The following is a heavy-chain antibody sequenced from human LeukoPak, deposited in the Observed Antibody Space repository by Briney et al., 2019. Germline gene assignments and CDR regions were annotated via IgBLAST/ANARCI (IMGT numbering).Heavy chain of an antibody. V-gene: IGHV3-30*18. CDR3: AKGGVLDYFDY. Sequence: GGSLRLSCAASGFTFSRYGMHWVRQAPGKGLEWVAVISYDGSNKYYADSVKGRFTISRDNSKNTLYLQMNSLRAEDTAVYYCAKGGVLDYFDYWGQGTLVTVSS. CDR1: GFTFSRYG. CDR2: ISYDGSNK. J-gene: IGHJ4*02. D-gene: IGHD3-10*01.